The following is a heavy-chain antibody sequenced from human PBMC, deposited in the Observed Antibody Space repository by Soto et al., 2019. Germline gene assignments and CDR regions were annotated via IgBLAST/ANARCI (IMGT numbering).Heavy chain of an antibody. Sequence: QVQLIQSGAEVKKPGSSVRVSCKASGGSFSTYVITWVRQAPGQGLEWLGGIIPIFGAPNYAQKFQGRVTITADKSTHTAYMDLISLRSEDTAVYYCVREMSSSWYAAFDLWGPGTMVTVSS. V-gene: IGHV1-69*06. CDR2: IIPIFGAP. J-gene: IGHJ3*01. CDR1: GGSFSTYV. CDR3: VREMSSSWYAAFDL. D-gene: IGHD6-13*01.